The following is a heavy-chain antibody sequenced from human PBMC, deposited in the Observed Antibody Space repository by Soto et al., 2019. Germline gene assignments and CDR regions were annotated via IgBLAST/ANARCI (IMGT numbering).Heavy chain of an antibody. CDR3: ARERSSGAFDI. CDR1: GYTCTSYD. J-gene: IGHJ3*02. Sequence: QVQLVQSGAEVKKPGASVKVSCKTSGYTCTSYDINWVRQATGQGLEWMGWMNPNSANTAYAQKFQGRVTMTRNTSIITAYMELSSLRSEDTAVYYCARERSSGAFDIWGQGTMVTVSS. V-gene: IGHV1-8*01. D-gene: IGHD1-26*01. CDR2: MNPNSANT.